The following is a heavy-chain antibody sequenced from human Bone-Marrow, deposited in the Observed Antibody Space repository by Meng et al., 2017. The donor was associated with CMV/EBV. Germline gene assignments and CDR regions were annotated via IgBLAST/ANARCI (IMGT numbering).Heavy chain of an antibody. V-gene: IGHV1-18*01. D-gene: IGHD2-15*01. CDR3: ARDTYCSGGSCYRRYSDY. CDR2: ISSYNGNT. CDR1: TSTSYG. Sequence: TSTSYGISWVRRAPGQGLEWMGWISSYNGNTNYAQKFQGRVTMTTDTSTSTAYMELRSLRSDDTAVYYCARDTYCSGGSCYRRYSDYWGQGTLVTVSS. J-gene: IGHJ4*02.